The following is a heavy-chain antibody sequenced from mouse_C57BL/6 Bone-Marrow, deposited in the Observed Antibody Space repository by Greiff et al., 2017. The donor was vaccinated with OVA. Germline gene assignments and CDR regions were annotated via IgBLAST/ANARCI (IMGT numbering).Heavy chain of an antibody. Sequence: LQESDAELVKPGASVKISCKVSGYTFTDHTIHWMKQRPEQGLEWIGYIYPRDGSTKYNEKFKGKATLTADKSSSTAYMQLNSLTSEDSAVYFCARPPYYYGSSWFAYWGQGTLVTVSA. D-gene: IGHD1-1*01. V-gene: IGHV1-78*01. CDR2: IYPRDGST. J-gene: IGHJ3*01. CDR1: GYTFTDHT. CDR3: ARPPYYYGSSWFAY.